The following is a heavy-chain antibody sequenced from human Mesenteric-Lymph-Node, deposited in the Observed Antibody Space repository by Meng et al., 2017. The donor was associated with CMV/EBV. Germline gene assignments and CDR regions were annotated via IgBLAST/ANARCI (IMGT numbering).Heavy chain of an antibody. V-gene: IGHV3-48*03. J-gene: IGHJ4*02. Sequence: GESLKISCAASGFTFSSFEMTWVRQSPGKGLEWLSYISTGSGTIYYADSVKGRFTISRDNAKNSLYLHMNSLRAEDTAVYYCARGGMAMTLDYWGQGTLVTVSS. CDR3: ARGGMAMTLDY. CDR1: GFTFSSFE. D-gene: IGHD2-21*02. CDR2: ISTGSGTI.